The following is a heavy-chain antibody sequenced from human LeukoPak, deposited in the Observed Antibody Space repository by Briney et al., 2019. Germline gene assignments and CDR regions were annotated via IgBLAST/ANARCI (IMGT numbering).Heavy chain of an antibody. CDR1: GYTFTSYG. Sequence: ASVKVSCKASGYTFTSYGISWVRQATGQGPEWMGWMNPNSGGTDYAQKFQGRVTISRNTSISTAYMELSSLTYGDTAVYYCARGGQTRLDYWGQGTLVTVSS. CDR2: MNPNSGGT. V-gene: IGHV1-8*03. J-gene: IGHJ4*02. CDR3: ARGGQTRLDY.